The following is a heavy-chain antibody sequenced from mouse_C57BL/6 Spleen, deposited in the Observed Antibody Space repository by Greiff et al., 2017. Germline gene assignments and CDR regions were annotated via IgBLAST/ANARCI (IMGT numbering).Heavy chain of an antibody. CDR1: GYTFTDYE. Sequence: QVQLQQSGAELVRPGASVTLSCKASGYTFTDYEMHWVKQTPVHGLEWIGAIDPETSGTAYNQKFKGKAILTADKSSSTAYMELRSLTSEDSAVYYCTRRVDSSEAMDYWGQGTSVTVSS. D-gene: IGHD3-2*02. J-gene: IGHJ4*01. CDR2: IDPETSGT. CDR3: TRRVDSSEAMDY. V-gene: IGHV1-15*01.